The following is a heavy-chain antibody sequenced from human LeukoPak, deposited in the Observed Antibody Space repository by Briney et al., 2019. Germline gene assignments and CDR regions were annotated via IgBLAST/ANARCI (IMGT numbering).Heavy chain of an antibody. CDR1: GFTFSDYY. CDR3: ERGAVATEIDY. Sequence: GGSLRLSCAASGFTFSDYYMSWIRQAPGKGLEWVSYISSSGSTIYYADSVKGRFTIYRDNAKNSLYLQMNSLRAEDTAVYYCERGAVATEIDYWGQGTLVTASS. D-gene: IGHD6-19*01. J-gene: IGHJ4*02. V-gene: IGHV3-11*01. CDR2: ISSSGSTI.